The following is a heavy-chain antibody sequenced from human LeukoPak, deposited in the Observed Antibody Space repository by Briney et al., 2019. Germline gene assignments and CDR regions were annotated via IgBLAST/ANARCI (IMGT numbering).Heavy chain of an antibody. CDR2: ISGSGGST. J-gene: IGHJ4*02. CDR3: ANIRWLQFGYFDY. CDR1: GFTLSSYA. D-gene: IGHD5-24*01. Sequence: GGSLRLSCAASGFTLSSYAMSWVRQAPGKGLEWVSAISGSGGSTCYADSVKGRFTISRDNSKNTLYLQMNSLRAEDTAVYYCANIRWLQFGYFDYWGQGTLVTVSS. V-gene: IGHV3-23*01.